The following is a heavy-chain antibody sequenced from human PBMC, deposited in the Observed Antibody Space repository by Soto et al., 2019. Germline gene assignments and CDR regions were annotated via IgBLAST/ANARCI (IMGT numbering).Heavy chain of an antibody. Sequence: SVKVSCKASGGTFSSYAISWVRQARGQGLEWMGGIIPIFCTANYAQKFQGRVTITADESTSPAYMELSSLRSEDTAGYYFARSTVAGTPRKNYYDFGMDVWGQGTTVTVS. D-gene: IGHD6-19*01. J-gene: IGHJ6*02. CDR2: IIPIFCTA. CDR1: GGTFSSYA. CDR3: ARSTVAGTPRKNYYDFGMDV. V-gene: IGHV1-69*13.